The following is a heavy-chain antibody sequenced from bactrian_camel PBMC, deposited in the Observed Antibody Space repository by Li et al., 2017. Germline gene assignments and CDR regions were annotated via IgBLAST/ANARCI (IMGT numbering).Heavy chain of an antibody. V-gene: IGHV3S56*01. CDR1: PYIFGRCG. CDR3: AADPTWGGMGCLARSYNK. CDR2: IRVDGIT. Sequence: HVQLVESGGGPVQAGGSLKLSCTTSPYIFGRCGMAWYRQAPGNERELVSTIRVDGITTYADSAKVRFIISRDDARNTLYLQMNSLKPEDTAMYFCAADPTWGGMGCLARSYNKWGQGTQVTVS. D-gene: IGHD3*01. J-gene: IGHJ4*01.